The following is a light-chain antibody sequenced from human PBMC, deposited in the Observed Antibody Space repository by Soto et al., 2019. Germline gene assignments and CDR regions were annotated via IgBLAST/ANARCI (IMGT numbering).Light chain of an antibody. CDR1: SSNIGNNY. J-gene: IGLJ2*01. Sequence: QSVLTQPPSASGTPGQRVTISCSGSSSNIGNNYVYWYHQVPGTAPKLLIHRNNQRPSGVADRFSGSKSGTSASLARSGLRSEDESHYYCATWDVSLSGVVFGGGTKVTVL. V-gene: IGLV1-47*01. CDR2: RNN. CDR3: ATWDVSLSGVV.